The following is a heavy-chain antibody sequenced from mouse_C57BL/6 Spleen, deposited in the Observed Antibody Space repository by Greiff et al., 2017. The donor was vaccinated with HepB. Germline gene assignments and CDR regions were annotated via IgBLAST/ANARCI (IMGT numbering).Heavy chain of an antibody. J-gene: IGHJ3*01. Sequence: EVKLVESGPELVKPGASVKISCKASGYSFTGYYMNWVKQSPEKSLEWIGEINPSTGGTTYNQKFKAKATLTVDKSSSTAYMQLKSLTSEDSAVYYCANYDYPWFAYWGQGTLVTVSA. CDR2: INPSTGGT. D-gene: IGHD2-4*01. CDR1: GYSFTGYY. CDR3: ANYDYPWFAY. V-gene: IGHV1-42*01.